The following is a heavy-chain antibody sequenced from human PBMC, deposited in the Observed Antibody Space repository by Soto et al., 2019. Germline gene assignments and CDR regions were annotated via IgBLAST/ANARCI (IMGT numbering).Heavy chain of an antibody. Sequence: GGFLRLSCTTSGFTFGDYAMSWFRQAPGKGLEWVGFIRSKAYGGTTYYAASVKGRFTISRDDSKSIAYLQMNSLKTEDTALYYCSTNYYDSRGYDNWFDPWGQGTLVTSPQ. J-gene: IGHJ5*02. CDR3: STNYYDSRGYDNWFDP. CDR1: GFTFGDYA. CDR2: IRSKAYGGTT. D-gene: IGHD3-22*01. V-gene: IGHV3-49*03.